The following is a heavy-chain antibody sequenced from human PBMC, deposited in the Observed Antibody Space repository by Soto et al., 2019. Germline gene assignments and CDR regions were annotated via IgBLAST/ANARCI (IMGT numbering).Heavy chain of an antibody. Sequence: QVQLVQSGAEVKKPGASVKVSCKASGYTFTSYGISWVRQAPGQGLEWMGWISAYNGNTNYAQKLQGRVTMTTDTSTSTAYMELRSLRSDDTAVYYCARERSYDSSGYYSEYFQHWGQGTLVTVSS. V-gene: IGHV1-18*04. CDR3: ARERSYDSSGYYSEYFQH. D-gene: IGHD3-22*01. J-gene: IGHJ1*01. CDR2: ISAYNGNT. CDR1: GYTFTSYG.